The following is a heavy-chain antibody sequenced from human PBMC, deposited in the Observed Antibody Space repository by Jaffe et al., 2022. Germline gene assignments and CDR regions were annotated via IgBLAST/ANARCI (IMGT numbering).Heavy chain of an antibody. CDR1: GYSISSGYY. CDR3: ASTLNYGSGSLDY. CDR2: IYHSGST. Sequence: QVQLQESGPGLVKPSETLSLTCAVSGYSISSGYYWGWIRQPPGKGLEWIGSIYHSGSTYYNPSLKSRVTISVDTSKNQFSLKLSSVTAADTAVYYCASTLNYGSGSLDYWGQGTLVTVSS. D-gene: IGHD3-10*01. J-gene: IGHJ4*02. V-gene: IGHV4-38-2*01.